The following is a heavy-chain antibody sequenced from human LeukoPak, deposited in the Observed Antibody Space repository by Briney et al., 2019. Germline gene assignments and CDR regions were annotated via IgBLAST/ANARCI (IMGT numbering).Heavy chain of an antibody. V-gene: IGHV4-4*02. D-gene: IGHD3-10*01. CDR2: IYHSGST. J-gene: IGHJ3*02. CDR3: ARDRGEYYGSGSYYNDDAFDI. Sequence: SETLSLTCAVSGGSISSSNWWSWVRQPPGKGLGWIGEIYHSGSTNYNPSLKSRVTISVDKSKNQFSLKLSSVTAADTAVYYCARDRGEYYGSGSYYNDDAFDIWGQGTMVTVSS. CDR1: GGSISSSNW.